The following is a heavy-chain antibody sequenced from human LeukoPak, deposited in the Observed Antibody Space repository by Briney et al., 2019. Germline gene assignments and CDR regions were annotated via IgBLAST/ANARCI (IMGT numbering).Heavy chain of an antibody. D-gene: IGHD2-2*02. V-gene: IGHV3-11*01. CDR2: ISGSGSTM. J-gene: IGHJ4*02. CDR1: GFTFNEYY. CDR3: ARVPAAILSRYYFDY. Sequence: GGSLRLSCAASGFTFNEYYMSCIRQAPGKGLEWVSYISGSGSTMYYADSVKGRFTISRDNAKNPLYLQMNSLRAENTAVYYCARVPAAILSRYYFDYWGQGTLVTVSS.